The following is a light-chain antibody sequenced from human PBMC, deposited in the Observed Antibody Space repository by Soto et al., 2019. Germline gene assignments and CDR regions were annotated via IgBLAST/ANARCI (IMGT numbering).Light chain of an antibody. CDR1: QSVSSY. Sequence: EIVLTQSPATLSLSPGERATLSCRASQSVSSYLAWYQQKPGQAPRLLIYDASNRATGIPARFSGSACGTVFTITISRLEPEDFAFYYCQQRRNWLTFGGGTKVEIK. J-gene: IGKJ4*01. CDR3: QQRRNWLT. CDR2: DAS. V-gene: IGKV3-11*01.